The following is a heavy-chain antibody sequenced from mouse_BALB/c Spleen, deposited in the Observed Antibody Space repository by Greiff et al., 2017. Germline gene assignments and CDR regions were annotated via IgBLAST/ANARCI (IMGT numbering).Heavy chain of an antibody. CDR1: GFTFSSFG. V-gene: IGHV5-17*02. Sequence: EVKVEESGGGLVQPGGSRKLSCAASGFTFSSFGMHWVRQAPEKGLEWVAYISSGSSTIYYADTVKGRFTISRDNPKNTLFLQMTSLRSEDTAMYYCARDYPMDYWGQGTSVTVSS. CDR3: ARDYPMDY. CDR2: ISSGSSTI. J-gene: IGHJ4*01.